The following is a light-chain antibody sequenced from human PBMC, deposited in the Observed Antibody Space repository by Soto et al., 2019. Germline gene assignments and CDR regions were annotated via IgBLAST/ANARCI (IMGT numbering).Light chain of an antibody. CDR2: AAS. Sequence: DIQMTQSPSSLSASVGDRVTITCRASQSISSYLNWYQQKPGKAPKLLIYAASSLQSGVPSRFSGSGSGTDFTLTISSLHPEDFATYYCPQSYSTPQTFGQGTKLEI. V-gene: IGKV1-39*01. CDR1: QSISSY. J-gene: IGKJ2*01. CDR3: PQSYSTPQT.